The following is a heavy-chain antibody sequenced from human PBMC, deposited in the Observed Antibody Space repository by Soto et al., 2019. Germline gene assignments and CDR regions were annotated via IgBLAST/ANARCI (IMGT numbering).Heavy chain of an antibody. D-gene: IGHD3-10*01. CDR2: ISWNSGSV. CDR3: AKGMGSYYGSGSLGYFVN. CDR1: GFTFDDYA. J-gene: IGHJ4*02. Sequence: EVQLVESGGGLVQAGRSLRLSCAASGFTFDDYAMPWVRRAPGKGLEWVSGISWNSGSVGHADSVKGRFTISRDNAKNTLYLQVNRLRPEDTALYYGAKGMGSYYGSGSLGYFVNWGQGSLVTVSS. V-gene: IGHV3-9*01.